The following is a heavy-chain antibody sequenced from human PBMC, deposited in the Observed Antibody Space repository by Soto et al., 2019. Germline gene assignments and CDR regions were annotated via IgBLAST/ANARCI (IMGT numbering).Heavy chain of an antibody. J-gene: IGHJ6*02. CDR1: GFIFRDFY. D-gene: IGHD3-3*01. CDR2: ISSSSSST. Sequence: PGGSLRLSCAASGFIFRDFYMSWIRQVPGKGLEWLSKISSSSSSTDYADSVKGRFTISRDNAKNSLYLQMSSLRAEDTAVYYCARERCGGSIFGGHYGVDVWGQGTTVTVSS. V-gene: IGHV3-11*06. CDR3: ARERCGGSIFGGHYGVDV.